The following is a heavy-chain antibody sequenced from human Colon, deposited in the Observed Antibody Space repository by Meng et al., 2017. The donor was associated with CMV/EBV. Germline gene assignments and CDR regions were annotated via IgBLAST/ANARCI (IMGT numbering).Heavy chain of an antibody. D-gene: IGHD3-22*01. Sequence: GESLKISCTASDFSVSNNYMTWVRQAPGKGLEWVSIIYSLGKTFVADSVKDRFTISRDDSKNTVYLEMNSLRPEDTAVYFCARVSTIILRPRYCDLWGRGTVVTVSS. CDR3: ARVSTIILRPRYCDL. V-gene: IGHV3-66*03. CDR2: IYSLGKT. CDR1: DFSVSNNY. J-gene: IGHJ2*01.